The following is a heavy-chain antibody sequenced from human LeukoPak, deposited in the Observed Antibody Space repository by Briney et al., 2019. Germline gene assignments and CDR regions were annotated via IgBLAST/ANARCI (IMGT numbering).Heavy chain of an antibody. D-gene: IGHD6-19*01. V-gene: IGHV3-30*02. J-gene: IGHJ4*02. Sequence: PGGSLRLSCAASGFTFSSYGMHWVRQAPGKGLEWVAFIRYDGSNKYYADSVKGRFTISRDNSKNTLYLQMNSLRAEDTAVYYCAKLGSWDSGWYLGPIDYWGQGTLVTVSS. CDR2: IRYDGSNK. CDR3: AKLGSWDSGWYLGPIDY. CDR1: GFTFSSYG.